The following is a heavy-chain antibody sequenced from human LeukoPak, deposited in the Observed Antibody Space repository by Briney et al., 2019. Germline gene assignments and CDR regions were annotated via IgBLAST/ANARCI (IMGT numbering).Heavy chain of an antibody. J-gene: IGHJ4*02. CDR3: ARARPYDSSGYYCDY. V-gene: IGHV3-53*01. CDR2: IYSGGST. Sequence: GGSLRLSCAASGFTVSSNYMSWVRQAPGKGLEWVSVIYSGGSTYYADSVKGRFTISRDNSKNTLYLQMNSLRAEDTAVYYCARARPYDSSGYYCDYWGQGTLVTVSS. D-gene: IGHD3-22*01. CDR1: GFTVSSNY.